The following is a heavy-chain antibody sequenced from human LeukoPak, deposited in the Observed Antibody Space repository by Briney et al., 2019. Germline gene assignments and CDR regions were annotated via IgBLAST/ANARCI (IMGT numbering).Heavy chain of an antibody. J-gene: IGHJ4*02. CDR3: ARLSTRLLDH. CDR1: GNTFTNYW. V-gene: IGHV5-51*01. Sequence: LGEALQISCKGSGNTFTNYWIGWGRQLPGKGLEGMGIIYPGDSETRYSPSFQGQVTMSVHKSSSTAYLQWATLKASDTAIYFCARLSTRLLDHWGQGTRVTVSS. D-gene: IGHD3-3*01. CDR2: IYPGDSET.